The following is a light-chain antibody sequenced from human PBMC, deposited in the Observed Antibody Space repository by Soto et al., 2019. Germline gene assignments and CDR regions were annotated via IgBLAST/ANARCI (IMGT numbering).Light chain of an antibody. J-gene: IGLJ1*01. CDR1: SSDVGGYNY. V-gene: IGLV2-14*01. CDR2: EVS. Sequence: SVLTQPASVSGSPGPSITISCTGTSSDVGGYNYVSWYQQHPGKAPKLMIYEVSNRPSGVSNRFSGSKSGNTASLTISGLQAEDEADYYCSSYTSSSTYVFGTGTKVTVL. CDR3: SSYTSSSTYV.